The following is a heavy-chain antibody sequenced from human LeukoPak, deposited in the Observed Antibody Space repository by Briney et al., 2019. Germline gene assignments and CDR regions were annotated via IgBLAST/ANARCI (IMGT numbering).Heavy chain of an antibody. CDR1: GYTFTSYD. V-gene: IGHV1-8*01. CDR2: MNPNSGNT. Sequence: ASVTVSCTASGYTFTSYDINWVRQAPGQGLEWMGWMNPNSGNTGYAQKFQGRVTMTRNTSISTAYMELSSLRSEDTAVYYCARGIGMLFDWPLDYYYYYGMDVWGQGTTVTVSS. D-gene: IGHD3-9*01. J-gene: IGHJ6*02. CDR3: ARGIGMLFDWPLDYYYYYGMDV.